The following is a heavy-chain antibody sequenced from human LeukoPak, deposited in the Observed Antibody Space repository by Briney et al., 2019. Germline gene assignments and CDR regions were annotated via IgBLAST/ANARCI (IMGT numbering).Heavy chain of an antibody. D-gene: IGHD7-27*01. V-gene: IGHV3-53*01. Sequence: GGSLRLSCAASGFTISSNYLSWVRQAPGKGLVWISALPGGGNTLYADSVRGRFTISRDISKNTLYLQMNELGAEDTALYYCVRGLSGVSSWYFDLWGRGTLVSVSS. CDR3: VRGLSGVSSWYFDL. CDR2: LPGGGNT. J-gene: IGHJ2*01. CDR1: GFTISSNY.